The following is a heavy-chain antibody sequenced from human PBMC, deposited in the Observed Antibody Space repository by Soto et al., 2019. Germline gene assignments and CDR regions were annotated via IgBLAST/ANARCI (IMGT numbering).Heavy chain of an antibody. CDR3: ARGKDIVVVPAAIHGGQWLAFDY. CDR1: GFTFSSYS. V-gene: IGHV3-21*01. J-gene: IGHJ4*02. CDR2: ISSSSSYI. Sequence: GGSLRLSCAASGFTFSSYSMNWVRQAPGKGLEWVSSISSSSSYIYYAHSVEARFTSARDNAENSLYLQRNSLRDEDTGVYYCARGKDIVVVPAAIHGGQWLAFDYWGQGTLVTVPQ. D-gene: IGHD2-2*02.